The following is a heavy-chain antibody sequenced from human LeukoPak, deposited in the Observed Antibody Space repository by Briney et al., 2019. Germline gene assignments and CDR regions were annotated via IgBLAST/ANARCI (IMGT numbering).Heavy chain of an antibody. CDR2: ISSSSSTL. CDR3: ARDERWLPWRYFDY. CDR1: GFTFSSYS. J-gene: IGHJ4*02. Sequence: GGSLRLSCAASGFTFSSYSMNWVRQAPGKGLEWISYISSSSSTLYYADSVKGRFTISRDNAKNSLYLQMNSLRADDTAVYYCARDERWLPWRYFDYWGQGTLVTVSS. V-gene: IGHV3-48*01. D-gene: IGHD5-24*01.